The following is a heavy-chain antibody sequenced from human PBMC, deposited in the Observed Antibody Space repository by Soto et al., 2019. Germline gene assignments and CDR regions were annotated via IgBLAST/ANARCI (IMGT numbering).Heavy chain of an antibody. CDR1: GYTLTELS. D-gene: IGHD3-16*02. CDR3: ATIDYDYVWGSYRPPRCWFDP. J-gene: IGHJ5*02. V-gene: IGHV1-24*01. Sequence: GASVKVSCKVSGYTLTELSMHWVRQAPGKGLEWMGGFDPEDGETIYAQKFQGRVTMTEDTSTDTAYMELSSLRSEDTAVYYCATIDYDYVWGSYRPPRCWFDPWGQGTLVTVSP. CDR2: FDPEDGET.